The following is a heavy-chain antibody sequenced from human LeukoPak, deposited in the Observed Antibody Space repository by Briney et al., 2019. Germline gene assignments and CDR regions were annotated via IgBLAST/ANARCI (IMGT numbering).Heavy chain of an antibody. CDR1: GFTFSSYW. CDR3: ARESLRVVRGVIIDVGTLDY. CDR2: IKQDGSEK. D-gene: IGHD3-10*01. V-gene: IGHV3-7*04. J-gene: IGHJ4*02. Sequence: PGGSLRLSCAASGFTFSSYWMSWVRQAPGKGLEWVANIKQDGSEKYYVDSVKGRFTISRDNAKNSLYPQMNSLRAEDTAVYYCARESLRVVRGVIIDVGTLDYWGQGTLVTVSS.